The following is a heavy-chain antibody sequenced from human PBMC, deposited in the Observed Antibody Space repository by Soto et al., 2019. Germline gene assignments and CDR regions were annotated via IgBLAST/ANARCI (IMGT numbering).Heavy chain of an antibody. CDR3: ARGGYSYGYDYYYGMDV. D-gene: IGHD5-18*01. CDR2: INSDGSST. CDR1: GFTFSSYW. Sequence: EVQLLESGGGLVQPGGSLRLSCEVSGFTFSSYWMHWVRQAPGKGLVWVSRINSDGSSTSYADSVKGRFTISRDNAKNTLYLQMNSLRAEDTAVYYCARGGYSYGYDYYYGMDVWGQGTTVTVSS. J-gene: IGHJ6*02. V-gene: IGHV3-74*02.